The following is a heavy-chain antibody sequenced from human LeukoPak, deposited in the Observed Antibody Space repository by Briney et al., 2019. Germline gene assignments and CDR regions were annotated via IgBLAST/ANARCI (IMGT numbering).Heavy chain of an antibody. CDR1: GFTFSSYG. CDR2: ISGSGGST. CDR3: ARDGSIPWGYYMDV. D-gene: IGHD2-2*02. V-gene: IGHV3-23*01. Sequence: GGSLRLSCAASGFTFSSYGMSWVRQAPGKGLEWVSAISGSGGSTYYADSVKGRFTISRDNAKNSLYLRMNSLRAEDTAVYYCARDGSIPWGYYMDVWGKGTTVTISS. J-gene: IGHJ6*03.